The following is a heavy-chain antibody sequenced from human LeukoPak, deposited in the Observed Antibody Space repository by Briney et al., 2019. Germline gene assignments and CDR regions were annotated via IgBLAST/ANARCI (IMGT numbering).Heavy chain of an antibody. V-gene: IGHV3-13*01. J-gene: IGHJ2*01. Sequence: PGGSLRLSCAASGFTLSSYDMHWVRHAPGKGLEWVSAIGTGGDTSYTAYARGRFTIFRENAKNSLNLQMNSLTAGDTAVYCCARERVHGDSFGWYCERWGRGTLVTV. CDR1: GFTLSSYD. D-gene: IGHD4-17*01. CDR3: ARERVHGDSFGWYCER. CDR2: IGTGGDT.